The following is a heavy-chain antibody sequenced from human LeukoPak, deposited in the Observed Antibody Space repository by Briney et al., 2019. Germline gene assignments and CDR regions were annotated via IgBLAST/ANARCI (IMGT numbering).Heavy chain of an antibody. CDR2: IYWDDDK. CDR1: GFSLRTGGVG. J-gene: IGHJ4*02. CDR3: ARTNGDSGSYFYYFDY. V-gene: IGHV2-5*02. Sequence: KESGPTLVKPPQTLTLTCTFSGFSLRTGGVGVGWIRQPPGKALEWLSLIYWDDDKRYSPSLKSRLTITKDTSNNQVVLTMTNMDPVDTATYYCARTNGDSGSYFYYFDYWGQGTLVTVSS. D-gene: IGHD1-26*01.